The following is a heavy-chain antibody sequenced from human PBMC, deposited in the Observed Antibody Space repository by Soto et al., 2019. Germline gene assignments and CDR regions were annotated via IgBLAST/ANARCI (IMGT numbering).Heavy chain of an antibody. D-gene: IGHD5-12*01. CDR1: GGTFNNYP. J-gene: IGHJ6*01. Sequence: QVQLVQSGAEVKKPASSVKVSCKASGGTFNNYPITWVRQAPGEGLEWMGGSIPIFGTANYAQNFQGRVTISVDVSTSTAYMELRSLRSEDTAVYYCARGRGYSGDDHYYFCEMDVLGQGTTVNVSS. CDR3: ARGRGYSGDDHYYFCEMDV. CDR2: SIPIFGTA. V-gene: IGHV1-69*01.